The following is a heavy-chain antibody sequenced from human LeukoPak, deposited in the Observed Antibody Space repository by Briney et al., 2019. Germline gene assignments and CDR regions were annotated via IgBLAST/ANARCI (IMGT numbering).Heavy chain of an antibody. J-gene: IGHJ4*02. CDR3: AREVAVGIGANSY. CDR1: GSTFSSYY. D-gene: IGHD6-13*01. CDR2: IDPDGNDK. Sequence: GGSLRLSCVASGSTFSSYYMSWVRQAPGKGLEWVAHIDPDGNDKYYVDSVKGRFTISRDNAKNSLYLQVNSLRAEDTTVYYCAREVAVGIGANSYWGQGTLVTVSS. V-gene: IGHV3-7*01.